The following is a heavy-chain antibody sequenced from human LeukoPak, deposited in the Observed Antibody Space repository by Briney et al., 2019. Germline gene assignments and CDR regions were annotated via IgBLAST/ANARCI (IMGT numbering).Heavy chain of an antibody. CDR2: IYYSGST. D-gene: IGHD5-18*01. J-gene: IGHJ4*02. Sequence: NPSETLSLTCTVSGGSISSYYWSWIRQPPGKGLEWIGYIYYSGSTNYNPSLKSRVTISVDTSKNQFSLKLSSVTAADTAVYYCARHTGYSYGKYYFDYWGQGTLVTVSS. V-gene: IGHV4-59*08. CDR1: GGSISSYY. CDR3: ARHTGYSYGKYYFDY.